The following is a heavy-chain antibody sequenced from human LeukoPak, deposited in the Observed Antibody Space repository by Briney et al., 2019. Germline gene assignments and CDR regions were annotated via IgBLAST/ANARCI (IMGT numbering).Heavy chain of an antibody. CDR3: AKDERGYDCYFDY. D-gene: IGHD5-12*01. V-gene: IGHV3-23*01. Sequence: GGSLRLSCAASGFTFSSYAMSWVRQAPGKGLEWVSSVSGSGSHTYYADSVKGRFTISRDNSKNTLYLQMDILRAEDAAVYYCAKDERGYDCYFDYWGQGALVTVSS. CDR1: GFTFSSYA. CDR2: VSGSGSHT. J-gene: IGHJ4*02.